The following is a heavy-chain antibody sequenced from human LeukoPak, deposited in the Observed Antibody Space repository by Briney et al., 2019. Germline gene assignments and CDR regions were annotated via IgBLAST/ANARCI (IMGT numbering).Heavy chain of an antibody. CDR3: ARGVRASSYYYYYYYMDV. V-gene: IGHV1-8*01. CDR1: GYTFTSYD. Sequence: GASVKVSCKASGYTFTSYDINWVRQATGQELEWMGWMNPNSGNTGYAQKFQGRVTMTRNTSISTAYMELSSLRSEDTAVYYCARGVRASSYYYYYYYMDVWGKGTTVTISS. D-gene: IGHD6-6*01. J-gene: IGHJ6*03. CDR2: MNPNSGNT.